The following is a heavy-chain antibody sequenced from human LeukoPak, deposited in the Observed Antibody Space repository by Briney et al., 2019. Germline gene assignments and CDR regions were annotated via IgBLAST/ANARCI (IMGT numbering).Heavy chain of an antibody. CDR2: ISSSSSYI. Sequence: GGSLRLSCAASGFTFSSYSMNWVRQAPGKGLEWVSSISSSSSYIYYADSVKGRFTISRDNAKNSLYPQMNSLRAEDTAVYYCARDRGYSYGYTFDYWGQGTLVTVSS. D-gene: IGHD5-18*01. CDR1: GFTFSSYS. V-gene: IGHV3-21*01. CDR3: ARDRGYSYGYTFDY. J-gene: IGHJ4*02.